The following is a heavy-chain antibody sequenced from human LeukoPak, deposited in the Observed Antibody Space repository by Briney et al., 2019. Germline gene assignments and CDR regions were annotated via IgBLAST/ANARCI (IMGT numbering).Heavy chain of an antibody. CDR3: ARVDIYWFDP. J-gene: IGHJ5*02. Sequence: GGSLRLSCAASGFTLRSYGMNWVRQAPGKGLEWVSYISSSGGTIYYADTVKGRFTISRDNAKNSLYLQMNSLRAEDTAVYYCARVDIYWFDPWGQGTLVTVSS. V-gene: IGHV3-48*03. CDR1: GFTLRSYG. D-gene: IGHD3-3*02. CDR2: ISSSGGTI.